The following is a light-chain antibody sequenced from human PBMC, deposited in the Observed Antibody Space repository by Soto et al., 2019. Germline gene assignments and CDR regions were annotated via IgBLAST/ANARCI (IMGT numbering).Light chain of an antibody. J-gene: IGKJ1*01. CDR2: AAS. V-gene: IGKV1-39*01. Sequence: DIQMTQSPSSLSASVGDRVTITCRASQSISSYLNWYQQKPGKAPKLLIYAASSLQSGVPSRFSGSESGTDFTFTISSLQPEDFATYYCQQSYSTPPWTFGQGTKVDIK. CDR1: QSISSY. CDR3: QQSYSTPPWT.